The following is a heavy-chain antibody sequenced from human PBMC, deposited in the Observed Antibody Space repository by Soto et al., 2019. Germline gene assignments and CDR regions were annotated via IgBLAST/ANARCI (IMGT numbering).Heavy chain of an antibody. CDR3: ARDSAIEGAFDI. Sequence: SETLSLTCTVSGGSISSGGYYWSWIRQHPGKGLEWIGYIYYSGSTYYNPSLKSRVTISVDTSKNQFSLKLSSVIAADTAVYYCARDSAIEGAFDIWGQGTMVTVSS. J-gene: IGHJ3*02. V-gene: IGHV4-31*03. D-gene: IGHD3-22*01. CDR1: GGSISSGGYY. CDR2: IYYSGST.